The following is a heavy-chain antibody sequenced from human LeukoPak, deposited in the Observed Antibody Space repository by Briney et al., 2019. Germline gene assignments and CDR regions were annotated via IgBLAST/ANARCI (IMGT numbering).Heavy chain of an antibody. CDR2: IKSKTDGETT. D-gene: IGHD6-13*01. CDR3: TTEPFSSSWYVGWFDP. CDR1: GFTFSNAW. Sequence: GSLKLSCAASGFTFSNAWMSWVRQAPGKGLEWVGRIKSKTDGETTDYAAPVKGRFTIARDDSKNTLYLQMNSLKTEDTAVYYCTTEPFSSSWYVGWFDPWGQGTLVTVSS. V-gene: IGHV3-15*01. J-gene: IGHJ5*02.